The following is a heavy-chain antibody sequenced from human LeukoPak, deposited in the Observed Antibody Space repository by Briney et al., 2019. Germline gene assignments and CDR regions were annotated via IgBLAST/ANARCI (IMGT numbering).Heavy chain of an antibody. CDR2: ISSNGGST. J-gene: IGHJ4*02. CDR3: VKDREQWLVRHYFDY. Sequence: GGSLRLSCLASGFTFSSYAMHWVRQAPGKGLEYVSAISSNGGSTYYADSVKGRFTISRDNSKNTLYLQMSSLRAEDTAVYYCVKDREQWLVRHYFDYWGQGTLVTVSS. D-gene: IGHD6-19*01. V-gene: IGHV3-64D*06. CDR1: GFTFSSYA.